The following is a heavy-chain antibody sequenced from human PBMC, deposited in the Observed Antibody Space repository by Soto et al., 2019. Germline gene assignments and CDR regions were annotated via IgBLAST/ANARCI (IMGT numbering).Heavy chain of an antibody. V-gene: IGHV1-46*01. CDR3: ARDPSYYYDSSGYTNWFDP. D-gene: IGHD3-22*01. CDR2: INPSGGST. J-gene: IGHJ5*02. CDR1: GYTFTGYY. Sequence: ASVKVSCKASGYTFTGYYMHWVRQAPGQGLEWMGIINPSGGSTSCAQKFQGRVTMTRDTSTSTVYMELSSLRSEDTAVYYCARDPSYYYDSSGYTNWFDPSGQGTLVTVSS.